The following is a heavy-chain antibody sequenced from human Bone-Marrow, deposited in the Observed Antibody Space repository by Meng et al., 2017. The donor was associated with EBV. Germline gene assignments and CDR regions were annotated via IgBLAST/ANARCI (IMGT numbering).Heavy chain of an antibody. J-gene: IGHJ4*02. CDR3: ATEPGYSSG. CDR1: GYTFTNYA. V-gene: IGHV1-3*01. Sequence: AQLVQSGAEVRKPGASVKVSCKASGYTFTNYAMHWVRQAPGQRLEWMGWINPGNGNTKYSQKFQGRASITRDISASIVYMELTSLRSEDTAVYYCATEPGYSSGWGQGTLVTVSS. D-gene: IGHD6-19*01. CDR2: INPGNGNT.